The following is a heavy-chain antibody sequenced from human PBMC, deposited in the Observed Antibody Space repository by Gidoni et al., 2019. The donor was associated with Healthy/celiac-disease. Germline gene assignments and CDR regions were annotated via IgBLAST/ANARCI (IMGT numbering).Heavy chain of an antibody. V-gene: IGHV3-30-3*01. D-gene: IGHD2-15*01. CDR3: ARDSSEVVAATFDY. CDR2: RSYDGSNK. J-gene: IGHJ4*02. CDR1: GFTFSSYA. Sequence: QVQLLESGGGVVQPGRSLRLSCAASGFTFSSYAMHWVRQAPGKGLEWVAVRSYDGSNKYYADSVKGRFTISRDNSKNTLYLQMNSLRAEDTAVYYCARDSSEVVAATFDYWGQGTLVTVSS.